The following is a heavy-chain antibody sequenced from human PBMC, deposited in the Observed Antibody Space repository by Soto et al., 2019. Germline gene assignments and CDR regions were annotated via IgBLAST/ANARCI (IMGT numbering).Heavy chain of an antibody. V-gene: IGHV3-13*01. D-gene: IGHD5-18*01. CDR2: IGTAGDT. Sequence: PGGSMRLSCAASGFTFNSYDVHWVRQDTGKGLEWVSAIGTAGDTYYPGSVKGRFTISRENAKNSLYLQMNGLRAEDTAVYYCAGSYGHDAFDIWGQGTMVTVSS. J-gene: IGHJ3*02. CDR1: GFTFNSYD. CDR3: AGSYGHDAFDI.